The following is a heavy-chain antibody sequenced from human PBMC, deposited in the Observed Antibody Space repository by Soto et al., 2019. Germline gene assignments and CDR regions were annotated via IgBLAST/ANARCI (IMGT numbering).Heavy chain of an antibody. D-gene: IGHD2-8*02. CDR3: ARGMTPPGAPAWYYFDS. CDR2: FSLSGTT. V-gene: IGHV4-4*07. J-gene: IGHJ4*02. Sequence: SETLSLTCTVSGASITGISYWSCIRQPAGKGLEWIGRFSLSGTTNYNPSLRSRVTMSADVSKNQFSLRLTSVTAADTALYYCARGMTPPGAPAWYYFDSWGQGTLVTVSS. CDR1: GASITGISY.